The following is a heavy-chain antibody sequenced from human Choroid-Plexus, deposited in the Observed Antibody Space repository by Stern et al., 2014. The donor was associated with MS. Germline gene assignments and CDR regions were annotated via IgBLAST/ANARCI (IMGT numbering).Heavy chain of an antibody. V-gene: IGHV3-30*18. J-gene: IGHJ4*02. Sequence: VQLEESGGGVVQPGRPLRLSCAASVGMHWVRQAPGKGLEWVALISYDGSKDYADSVKGRFAISRDNSKNTLYLQMNSLRAEDTAVYYCAKDRQYLTFFFDFGGQGSLVTVSA. D-gene: IGHD2/OR15-2a*01. CDR1: VG. CDR2: ISYDGSK. CDR3: AKDRQYLTFFFDF.